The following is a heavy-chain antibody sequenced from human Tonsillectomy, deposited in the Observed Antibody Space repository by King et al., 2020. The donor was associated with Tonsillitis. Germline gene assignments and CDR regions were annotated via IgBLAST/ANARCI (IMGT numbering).Heavy chain of an antibody. CDR2: ISGTGGST. J-gene: IGHJ6*02. CDR3: AKDPTAHAAYYYYAMDV. Sequence: VQLVESGGGLVQPGGSLRLSCAASGFTFSYYGMSWVRQAPGKGLEWVSVISGTGGSTYYADSVKGRFTISRDNSKNTLYLQMNSLRAEDTAVYFCAKDPTAHAAYYYYAMDVWGQGTTDTVSS. V-gene: IGHV3-23*04. CDR1: GFTFSYYG.